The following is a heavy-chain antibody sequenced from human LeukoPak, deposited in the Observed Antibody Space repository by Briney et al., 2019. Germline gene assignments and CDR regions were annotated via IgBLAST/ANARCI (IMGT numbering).Heavy chain of an antibody. J-gene: IGHJ4*02. CDR3: ARHTYSGSPRGFYY. CDR1: GGSINYYN. V-gene: IGHV4-59*08. D-gene: IGHD1-26*01. Sequence: SETLSLTCTVSGGSINYYNWSWIRQPPGKGLEWIGYIYYSGKTYYNTSLKRRVTISVDPSKNQFTQKLSTVTAADTAVYYCARHTYSGSPRGFYYWGQGTLVTGS. CDR2: IYYSGKT.